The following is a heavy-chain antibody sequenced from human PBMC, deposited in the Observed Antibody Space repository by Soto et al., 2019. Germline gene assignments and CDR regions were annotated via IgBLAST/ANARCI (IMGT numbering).Heavy chain of an antibody. CDR2: ISLSSSTI. CDR3: ARDSRNYYYYMDV. J-gene: IGHJ6*03. CDR1: GFTFSSYN. Sequence: EVQLVESGGGLVQPGGSLRLSCAASGFTFSSYNMNWVRQAPGKGLEWISDISLSSSTIFYADSVKGRFTISRDNAKNSLYLQMKSLRAEDKAVYYCARDSRNYYYYMDVWGKGTTVTVSS. V-gene: IGHV3-48*01.